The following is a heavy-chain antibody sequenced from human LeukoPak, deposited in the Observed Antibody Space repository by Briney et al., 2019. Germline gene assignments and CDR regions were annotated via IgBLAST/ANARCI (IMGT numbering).Heavy chain of an antibody. J-gene: IGHJ4*02. CDR1: GGTFSSYA. CDR3: ARVLTYCGGDCLDY. Sequence: ASVKVSCKASGGTFSSYAMSWVRPAPGQRLEWMGRIFPILGIANYAQNFQGRVTITADKSTSTAYMELSSLRSEDTAVYYCARVLTYCGGDCLDYWGQGTLVTVSS. V-gene: IGHV1-69*04. D-gene: IGHD2-21*01. CDR2: IFPILGIA.